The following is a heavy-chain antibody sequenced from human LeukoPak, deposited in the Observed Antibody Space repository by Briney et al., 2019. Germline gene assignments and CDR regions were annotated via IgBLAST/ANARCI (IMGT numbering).Heavy chain of an antibody. J-gene: IGHJ4*02. V-gene: IGHV3-74*01. CDR1: GFTFSSYW. CDR3: TRQWLPSPGDS. Sequence: GGSLRLSCAASGFTFSSYWMHWVRQAPGKGLVWVSRINPDGSSTTYADSVRVRFTISRDNAKNTLYLQMNSLRVEDTAVYYCTRQWLPSPGDSWGQGTLVTVSS. D-gene: IGHD6-19*01. CDR2: INPDGSST.